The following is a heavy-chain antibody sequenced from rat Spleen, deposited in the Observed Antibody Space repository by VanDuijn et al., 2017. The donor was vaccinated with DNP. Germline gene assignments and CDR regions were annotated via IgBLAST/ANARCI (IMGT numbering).Heavy chain of an antibody. CDR3: VRWPGYNPPYAMDA. J-gene: IGHJ4*01. V-gene: IGHV3-3*01. CDR2: INSAGTT. Sequence: EVQLQESGPGLVKPSQSLSLTCSVTGYSITSSYRWNWIRKFPGNKLEWMGSINSAGTTKYNPSLKSRVFITRDTSKNQLFLQVDSVTTEDTATYHCVRWPGYNPPYAMDAWGQGTSVTVSS. D-gene: IGHD1-4*01. CDR1: GYSITSSYR.